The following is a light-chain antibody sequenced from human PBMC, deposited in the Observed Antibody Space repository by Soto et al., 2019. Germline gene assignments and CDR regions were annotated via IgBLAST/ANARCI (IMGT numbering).Light chain of an antibody. CDR1: SSNVGGYNY. CDR2: DVS. J-gene: IGLJ1*01. CDR3: SSYTSSSTLYV. Sequence: QSALTQPASVSRSPGQSITISCTGTSSNVGGYNYVSWYQQHPGKVPKLMIYDVSNRPSGVSNRFSGSKSGNTASLTISGLQAEDEADYYCSSYTSSSTLYVFGTGTKLTVL. V-gene: IGLV2-14*01.